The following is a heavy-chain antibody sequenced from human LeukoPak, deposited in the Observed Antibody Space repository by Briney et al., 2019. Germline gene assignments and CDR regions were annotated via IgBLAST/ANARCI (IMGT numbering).Heavy chain of an antibody. D-gene: IGHD3-10*01. J-gene: IGHJ4*02. CDR3: ARGVASGSYYLD. CDR2: INRGGNT. CDR1: GGSFSGYY. V-gene: IGHV4-34*01. Sequence: SETLSLTCAVYGGSFSGYYWTWIRQAPGEGLEWIGEINRGGNTHYNPSLESRVSISVDTSKNHFSLRLNSVTAADTAVYHCARGVASGSYYLDWGQGTLVTVSS.